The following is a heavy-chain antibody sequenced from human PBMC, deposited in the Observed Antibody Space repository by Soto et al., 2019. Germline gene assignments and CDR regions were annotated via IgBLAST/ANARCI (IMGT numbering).Heavy chain of an antibody. CDR2: IKQDGSEK. CDR3: ASAIAAAADNWFDP. V-gene: IGHV3-7*02. D-gene: IGHD6-13*01. J-gene: IGHJ5*02. CDR1: GFTFSSYW. Sequence: GGSLRLSCAASGFTFSSYWMSWVRQAPGKGLEWVANIKQDGSEKYYVDSVKGRFTISRDNAKNSLYLQMNSLRAEDTAVYYCASAIAAAADNWFDPWGQGTLVTVSS.